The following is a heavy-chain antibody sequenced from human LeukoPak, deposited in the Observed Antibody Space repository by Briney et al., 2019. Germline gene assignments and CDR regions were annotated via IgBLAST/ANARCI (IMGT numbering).Heavy chain of an antibody. CDR2: IWYDGSNK. D-gene: IGHD6-13*01. V-gene: IGHV3-33*01. CDR1: GFTFSSYG. J-gene: IGHJ3*02. CDR3: TRANQYSSSWYSRGAFDI. Sequence: SGRSLRLSCAASGFTFSSYGMHWVRQAPGKWLEWVAVIWYDGSNKYDADSVRGRFTISTDNSTNTLYLQTNSLRADDTAVYYCTRANQYSSSWYSRGAFDIWGQGTMVTVSS.